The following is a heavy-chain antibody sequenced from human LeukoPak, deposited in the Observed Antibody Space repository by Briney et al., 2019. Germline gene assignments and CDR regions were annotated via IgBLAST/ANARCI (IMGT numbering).Heavy chain of an antibody. CDR2: ISYDGSSS. J-gene: IGHJ4*02. CDR1: GFTFSGHA. CDR3: AKDWGQRGVGASLGH. Sequence: GGSLRLSCAASGFTFSGHAMVWVRQGPGKGLEWVSFISYDGSSSVYADSVMGRFTISRDNSKNTVDLQINSLRHEDTAIYYCAKDWGQRGVGASLGHWGQGTLVIVSS. D-gene: IGHD1-26*01. V-gene: IGHV3-30*18.